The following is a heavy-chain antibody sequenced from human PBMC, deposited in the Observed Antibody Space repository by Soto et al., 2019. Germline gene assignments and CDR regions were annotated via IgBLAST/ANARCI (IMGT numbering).Heavy chain of an antibody. J-gene: IGHJ5*02. D-gene: IGHD6-19*01. CDR2: IIPIFGTT. CDR3: ARASGRGWYNWFDP. Sequence: QVQLVQSGAEVKKPGSSVKVSCKASGVTFSSYGISWVRQAPGQGLEFMGGIIPIFGTTNYAHKCRGRVNFTADESTNTTYMELTSLRSEDTAVYYCARASGRGWYNWFDPWGQGTLVTVSS. V-gene: IGHV1-69*01. CDR1: GVTFSSYG.